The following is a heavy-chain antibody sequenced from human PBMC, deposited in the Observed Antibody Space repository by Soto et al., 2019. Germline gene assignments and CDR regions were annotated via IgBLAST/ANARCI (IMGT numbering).Heavy chain of an antibody. D-gene: IGHD5-12*01. Sequence: SETLSLTCTVSGGSISSYYWSWIRQPRGKGLEWIGYIYFRGTTNYNPSLKSRVSMSVDTSKNQFSLRLISVPAADTAKYFCAREGNLGRWLQPLDFWGQGTLVTVSS. CDR1: GGSISSYY. V-gene: IGHV4-59*01. J-gene: IGHJ4*02. CDR2: IYFRGTT. CDR3: AREGNLGRWLQPLDF.